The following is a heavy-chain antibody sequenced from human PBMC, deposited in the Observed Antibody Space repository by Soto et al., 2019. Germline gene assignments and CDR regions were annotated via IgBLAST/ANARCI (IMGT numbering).Heavy chain of an antibody. V-gene: IGHV3-30-3*01. CDR3: AREEGEQWLGD. CDR1: GFTFSSYA. CDR2: ISYDGSNK. D-gene: IGHD6-19*01. Sequence: QVQLVESGGGVVQPGRSLRLSCAASGFTFSSYAMHWVRQAPGKGLEWVAVISYDGSNKYYADSVKGRFTISRDNSKNTLYLQMNSLRAEDTAVNYCAREEGEQWLGDWGQGTLVTVSS. J-gene: IGHJ4*02.